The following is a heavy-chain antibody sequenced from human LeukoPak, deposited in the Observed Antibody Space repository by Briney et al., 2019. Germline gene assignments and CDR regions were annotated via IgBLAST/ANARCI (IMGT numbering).Heavy chain of an antibody. J-gene: IGHJ4*02. CDR1: GYTFTNYH. Sequence: ASVKVSCKAYGYTFTNYHMHWVRQAPGQGLEWMGIINPRGGSTTYAQKIQGRVTMTSDTSTGTFYMQPSSLTSEDTAVYYCARDGGHYGDSDSWGQGTQVTVSA. D-gene: IGHD4-17*01. CDR2: INPRGGST. V-gene: IGHV1-46*01. CDR3: ARDGGHYGDSDS.